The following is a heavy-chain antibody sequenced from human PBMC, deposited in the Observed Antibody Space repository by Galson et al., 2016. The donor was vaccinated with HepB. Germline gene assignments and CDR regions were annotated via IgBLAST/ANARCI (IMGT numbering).Heavy chain of an antibody. Sequence: SLRLSCAASGFIFSNYAMSWVRQVPGKGLEWVSAISGSGGSTHYADSVKGRFTISRANSKNTLYLQMNSLSAEDTAVYYCAKAVTRNTIFGVVTGKEGAHYGMDVWGQGTTVTVSS. CDR2: ISGSGGST. CDR3: AKAVTRNTIFGVVTGKEGAHYGMDV. D-gene: IGHD3-3*01. V-gene: IGHV3-23*01. CDR1: GFIFSNYA. J-gene: IGHJ6*02.